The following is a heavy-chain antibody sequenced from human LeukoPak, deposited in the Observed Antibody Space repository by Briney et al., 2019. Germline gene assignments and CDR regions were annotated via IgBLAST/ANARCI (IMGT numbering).Heavy chain of an antibody. J-gene: IGHJ5*01. CDR3: ARVAVAGPTGWFDS. D-gene: IGHD6-19*01. Sequence: GGSLRLSCAASGFSLRSYTVTWVRQAPGKGLEWVSSISSTSAYIYYAESVKGRFSISRDNVDNVVHLQMSSLRNEDTAFYYCARVAVAGPTGWFDSWGQGTLVTVSS. V-gene: IGHV3-21*01. CDR1: GFSLRSYT. CDR2: ISSTSAYI.